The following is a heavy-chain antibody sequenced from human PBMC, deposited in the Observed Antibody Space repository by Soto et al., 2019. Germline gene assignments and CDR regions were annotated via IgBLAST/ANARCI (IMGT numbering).Heavy chain of an antibody. J-gene: IGHJ6*03. Sequence: SETLSLTCAVYGGSFSGYYWSWIRQPPGKGLEWIGEINHSGSTNYNPSLKSRVTISVDTSKNQFSLKLSSVTAADTAVYYCARVGMVVPAASQVYYYMDVWGKGTTVTVSS. V-gene: IGHV4-34*01. D-gene: IGHD2-2*01. CDR2: INHSGST. CDR1: GGSFSGYY. CDR3: ARVGMVVPAASQVYYYMDV.